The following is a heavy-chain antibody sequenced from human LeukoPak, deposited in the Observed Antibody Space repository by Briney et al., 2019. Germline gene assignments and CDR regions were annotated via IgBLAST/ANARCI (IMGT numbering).Heavy chain of an antibody. CDR3: ASDPAGPPDPFYP. CDR1: GYTFTSYG. J-gene: IGHJ5*02. V-gene: IGHV1-18*01. CDR2: ISSYNCNT. D-gene: IGHD2-15*01. Sequence: GASVKVSCKASGYTFTSYGISWVRQAPRQGGEWRGGISSYNCNTNYAQKLQGTVTMTTATSTSTAYMALRSLRSADTAVYYCASDPAGPPDPFYPWGQGTLVTVSS.